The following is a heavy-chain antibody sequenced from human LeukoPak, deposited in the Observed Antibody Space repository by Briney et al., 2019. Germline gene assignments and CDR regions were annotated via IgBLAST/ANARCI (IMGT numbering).Heavy chain of an antibody. CDR2: FDPEDGET. Sequence: ASVKVSCKVSGYTLTELSMHWVRQAPGKGLEWMGGFDPEDGETIYAQKFQGRVTMTEDTSTDTAYMELSSLRSEDTAVYYCATDPITMVRGVVGAFDYWGQGTLVTVSS. CDR3: ATDPITMVRGVVGAFDY. CDR1: GYTLTELS. D-gene: IGHD3-10*01. V-gene: IGHV1-24*01. J-gene: IGHJ4*02.